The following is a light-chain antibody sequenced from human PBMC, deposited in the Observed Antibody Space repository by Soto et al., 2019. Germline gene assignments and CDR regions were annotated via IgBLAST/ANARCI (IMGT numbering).Light chain of an antibody. CDR1: SSNIGNNY. J-gene: IGLJ2*01. V-gene: IGLV1-51*01. CDR2: DNN. Sequence: QSVLTQPPSVSAAPGQKVTISCSGSSSNIGNNYVSWYQQLPGTAPKLLIYDNNKRPSGIPDRFSGSKPGTSATLGITGLQTGDEADYYCGTWDSSLSAVFGGGTKVTVL. CDR3: GTWDSSLSAV.